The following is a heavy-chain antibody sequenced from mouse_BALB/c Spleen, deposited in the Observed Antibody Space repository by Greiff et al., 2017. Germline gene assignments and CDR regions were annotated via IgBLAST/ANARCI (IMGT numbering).Heavy chain of an antibody. CDR2: ISNGGGST. Sequence: EVQGVESGGGLVQPGGSLKLSCAASGFTFSSYTMSWVRQTPEKRLEWVAYISNGGGSTYYPDTVKGRFTISRDNAKNTLYLQMSSLKSEDTAMYYCARGLRRMDYWGQGTSVTVSS. CDR1: GFTFSSYT. V-gene: IGHV5-12-2*01. CDR3: ARGLRRMDY. J-gene: IGHJ4*01. D-gene: IGHD2-4*01.